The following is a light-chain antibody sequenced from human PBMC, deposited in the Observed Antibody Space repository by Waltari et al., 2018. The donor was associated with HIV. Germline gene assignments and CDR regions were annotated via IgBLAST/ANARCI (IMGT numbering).Light chain of an antibody. CDR2: EVL. Sequence: QSDLTQPPSASGSPGQSVTISCTGTSSDIGDYDYVSWYQHQPGEAPKLLIYEVLNRPSGVPHRFSGSKSGNTASLTVSGLQAEDEADYYCSSYGGNSNVIFGGGTKLTVL. V-gene: IGLV2-8*01. J-gene: IGLJ2*01. CDR3: SSYGGNSNVI. CDR1: SSDIGDYDY.